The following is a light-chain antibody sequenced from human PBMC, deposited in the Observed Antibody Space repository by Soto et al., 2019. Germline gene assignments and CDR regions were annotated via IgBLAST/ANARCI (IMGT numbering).Light chain of an antibody. CDR2: AAS. V-gene: IGKV1-27*01. Sequence: DIQMTQSPSSLSASVGDRVTITCRASQGISNYLAWYQQKPGRVPTFLIYAASTVRSGVPSRFSVSGSVTEFTLTISSLQTEDVAPYYGQKYDRVPWTFGQGTKVEI. J-gene: IGKJ1*01. CDR3: QKYDRVPWT. CDR1: QGISNY.